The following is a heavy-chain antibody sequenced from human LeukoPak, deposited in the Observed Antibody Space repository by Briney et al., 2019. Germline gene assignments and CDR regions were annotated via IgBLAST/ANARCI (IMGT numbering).Heavy chain of an antibody. D-gene: IGHD3-9*01. J-gene: IGHJ4*02. CDR3: AKGLISDWSALDY. CDR1: GFTFHSYA. Sequence: GGSLRLSCAASGFTFHSYAMTWVRQAAGKGLEWVSAISGSGGTTYYADSVKGRFTISRDNSKNTLYLQMNSLRAEDTAVYYCAKGLISDWSALDYWGQGTLVTVSS. CDR2: ISGSGGTT. V-gene: IGHV3-23*01.